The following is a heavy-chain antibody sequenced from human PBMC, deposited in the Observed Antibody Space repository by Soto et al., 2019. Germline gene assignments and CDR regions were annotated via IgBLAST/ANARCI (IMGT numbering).Heavy chain of an antibody. CDR3: AKAKFDFWSGYWSPSLDF. Sequence: ASVKVSCKASRYTFTSYYIHWVRQAPGQGLEWMGWINPNNGYTKYTQKFQGRVTVTRDTSITTAYLELTMLQSDDTAVYYCAKAKFDFWSGYWSPSLDFWGQGTLVTVSS. D-gene: IGHD3-3*01. CDR1: RYTFTSYY. V-gene: IGHV1-2*02. J-gene: IGHJ4*02. CDR2: INPNNGYT.